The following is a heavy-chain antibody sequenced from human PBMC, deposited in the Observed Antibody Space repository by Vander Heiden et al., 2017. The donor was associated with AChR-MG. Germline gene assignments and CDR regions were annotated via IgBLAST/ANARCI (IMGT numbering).Heavy chain of an antibody. J-gene: IGHJ4*02. D-gene: IGHD6-19*01. CDR1: GFTFSTYS. CDR2: ISRSSGTI. CDR3: ARDRAVAAPTSGDY. Sequence: EVQLVESGGGLVQPGGSLRLSCAASGFTFSTYSMNWVRQGPGKGLEWVSYISRSSGTIYYADSVKGRFTISRDNAKNSLYLQMNSLRDEDTAVYYCARDRAVAAPTSGDYWGQGTLVTVSS. V-gene: IGHV3-48*02.